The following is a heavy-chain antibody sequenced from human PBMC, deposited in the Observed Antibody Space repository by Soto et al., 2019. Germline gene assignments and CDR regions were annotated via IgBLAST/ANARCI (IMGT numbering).Heavy chain of an antibody. V-gene: IGHV3-23*01. Sequence: EVQLLESGGGLVQPGGSLRLSCAASGFTFNNCAMSWVRQAPGKGLEWVSGISGNGGSTYYADSVKGRCTISTDTSKNSLYLQMNSLRVEDTAVYFCARAVRYSSSLIDYWGQGTLVTVSS. D-gene: IGHD6-6*01. CDR1: GFTFNNCA. CDR2: ISGNGGST. J-gene: IGHJ4*02. CDR3: ARAVRYSSSLIDY.